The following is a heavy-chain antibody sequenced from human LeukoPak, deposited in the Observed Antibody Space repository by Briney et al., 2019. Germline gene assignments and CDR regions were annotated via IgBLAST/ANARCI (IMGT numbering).Heavy chain of an antibody. Sequence: GASVKVSCKASGYTFTSYGISWVRQAPGQGLGWMGWISAYNGNTNYAQKLQGRVTMTTDTSTSTAYMELRSLRSDDTAVYYCARDRELRDFWSGYYILGVVPYYFDYWGQGTLVTVSS. D-gene: IGHD3-3*01. V-gene: IGHV1-18*01. CDR2: ISAYNGNT. J-gene: IGHJ4*02. CDR1: GYTFTSYG. CDR3: ARDRELRDFWSGYYILGVVPYYFDY.